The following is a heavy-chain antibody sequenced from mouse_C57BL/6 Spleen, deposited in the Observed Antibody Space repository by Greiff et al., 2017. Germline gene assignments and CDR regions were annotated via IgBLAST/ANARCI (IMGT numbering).Heavy chain of an antibody. CDR2: IDPGDGGT. D-gene: IGHD1-1*01. CDR3: ARDHYGSSDY. Sequence: VQLQQSGAELVKPGASVKLSCTASGFNIKGYYMHWVKQRTEQGLEWIGGIDPGDGGTNYNPKFQGKATITADTSSNTAYMQLSSLTSEDTAVYYCARDHYGSSDYWGQGTTLTVSS. CDR1: GFNIKGYY. V-gene: IGHV14-2*01. J-gene: IGHJ2*01.